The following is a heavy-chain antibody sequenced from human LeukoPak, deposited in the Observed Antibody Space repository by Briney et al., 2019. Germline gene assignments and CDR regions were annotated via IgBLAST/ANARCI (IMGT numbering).Heavy chain of an antibody. CDR3: ARVNGGVYCSSTSCYAFDY. D-gene: IGHD2-2*01. J-gene: IGHJ4*02. V-gene: IGHV3-21*01. Sequence: GGSLRLSCAASGFTFSSYSMNWVRQAPGKGLEWVSSISSSSSYIYYADSVKGRFTISRDNAKNSLYLQMNSLRAEDTAVYYCARVNGGVYCSSTSCYAFDYWAREPWSPSPQ. CDR2: ISSSSSYI. CDR1: GFTFSSYS.